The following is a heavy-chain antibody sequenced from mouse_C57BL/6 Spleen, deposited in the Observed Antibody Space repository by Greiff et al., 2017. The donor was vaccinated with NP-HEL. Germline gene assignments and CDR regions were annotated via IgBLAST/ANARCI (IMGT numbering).Heavy chain of an antibody. CDR1: GFNIKDYY. J-gene: IGHJ3*01. CDR3: TTGTGPFAY. V-gene: IGHV14-1*01. D-gene: IGHD2-14*01. Sequence: VQLQQSGAELVRPGASVKLSCTASGFNIKDYYMHWVKQRPEQGLEWIGRIDPEDGDTAYAPKFQGKATMTADTSSNTAYLQLSSLAAEDTAVYYCTTGTGPFAYWGQGTLVTVSA. CDR2: IDPEDGDT.